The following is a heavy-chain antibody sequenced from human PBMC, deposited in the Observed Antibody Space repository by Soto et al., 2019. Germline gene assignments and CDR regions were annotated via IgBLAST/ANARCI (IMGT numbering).Heavy chain of an antibody. CDR3: AHSGGYDFWSGYYDNWFDP. J-gene: IGHJ5*02. CDR2: IYWDDDK. D-gene: IGHD3-3*01. CDR1: GFSLSTSGVG. V-gene: IGHV2-5*02. Sequence: SGPTLVNPTQTLTLTCTFSGFSLSTSGVGVGWIRQPPGKALEWLALIYWDDDKRYSPSLKSRLTITKDTSKNQVVLTMTNMDPVDTATYYCAHSGGYDFWSGYYDNWFDPWGQGTLVTVSS.